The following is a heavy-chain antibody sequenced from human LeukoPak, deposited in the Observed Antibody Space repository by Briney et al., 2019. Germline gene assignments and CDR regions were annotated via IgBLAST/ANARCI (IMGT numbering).Heavy chain of an antibody. J-gene: IGHJ6*03. CDR2: IYWNDDK. CDR3: AHTYSSSPYYYYYMDV. D-gene: IGHD6-6*01. CDR1: GFSLSTSGVG. Sequence: SGPTLVNPTQTLTLTCTFSGFSLSTSGVGVGWIRQPPGKALEWLALIYWNDDKRYSPSLKSRLTITKDTSKNTVVLTMTNMDPADTATYSCAHTYSSSPYYYYYMDVWGKGTTVTVSS. V-gene: IGHV2-5*01.